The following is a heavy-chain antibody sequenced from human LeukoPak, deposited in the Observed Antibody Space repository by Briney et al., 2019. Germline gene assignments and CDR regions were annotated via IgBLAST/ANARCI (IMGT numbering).Heavy chain of an antibody. CDR3: ARDGGWQQGYFDL. CDR2: INHSGST. J-gene: IGHJ2*01. D-gene: IGHD6-19*01. Sequence: SETLSLTCAVYGGSFSGYYWSWIRQPPGKGLEWIGEINHSGSTNYNLSLKSRVTISVDTSKNQFSLKLSSVTAADTAVYYCARDGGWQQGYFDLWGRGTLVTVSS. V-gene: IGHV4-34*01. CDR1: GGSFSGYY.